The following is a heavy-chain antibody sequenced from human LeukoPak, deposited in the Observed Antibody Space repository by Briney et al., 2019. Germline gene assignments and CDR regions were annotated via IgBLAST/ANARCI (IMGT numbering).Heavy chain of an antibody. Sequence: SETLSLTCTVSGYSISSGYYWGWIRQPPGKGLEWIGSIYHSGSTYHNPSLKSRVTISVDTSKNQFSLKLSSVTAADTAVYYCARFRVGDWGQGTLVTVSS. D-gene: IGHD1-26*01. CDR1: GYSISSGYY. V-gene: IGHV4-38-2*02. CDR2: IYHSGST. J-gene: IGHJ4*02. CDR3: ARFRVGD.